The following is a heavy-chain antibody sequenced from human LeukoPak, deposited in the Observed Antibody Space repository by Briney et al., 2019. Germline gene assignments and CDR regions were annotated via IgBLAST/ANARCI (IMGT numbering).Heavy chain of an antibody. D-gene: IGHD3-10*01. J-gene: IGHJ4*02. CDR2: ISGSGGST. CDR3: AKEVRESAWFYFDF. Sequence: PGGSLRLSCAASGFTFSSYAMSWVRQAPGKGLEWVSAISGSGGSTYYADSVKGRFTISRDNSRNTVFLQMNGLTAEDTAVYYCAKEVRESAWFYFDFWGQGTLATVSS. CDR1: GFTFSSYA. V-gene: IGHV3-23*01.